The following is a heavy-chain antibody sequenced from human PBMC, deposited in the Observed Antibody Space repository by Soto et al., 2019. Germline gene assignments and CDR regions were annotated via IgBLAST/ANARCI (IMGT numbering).Heavy chain of an antibody. D-gene: IGHD6-25*01. J-gene: IGHJ6*02. CDR3: ARDLHSSGLTYYYYYGMDV. CDR2: ISSSSSTI. V-gene: IGHV3-48*02. CDR1: GFTFSSYS. Sequence: GGSLRLSCAASGFTFSSYSMNWVRQAPGKGLEWVSYISSSSSTIYYADSVKGRFTISRDNAKNSLYLQMNSLRDEDTAVYYCARDLHSSGLTYYYYYGMDVWGQGTTVTVSS.